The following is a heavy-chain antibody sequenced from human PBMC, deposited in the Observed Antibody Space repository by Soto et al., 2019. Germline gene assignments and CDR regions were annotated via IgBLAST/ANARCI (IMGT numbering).Heavy chain of an antibody. CDR1: GGSISSSSYY. CDR3: ARQGYYGSGSDIGY. Sequence: SETLSLTCTVSGGSISSSSYYWGWIRQPPGKGLEWIGSIYYSGSTYYNPSLKSRVTISVDTSKNQFSLKLSSVTAADTAVYYCARQGYYGSGSDIGYWGQGTLVTVSS. V-gene: IGHV4-39*01. CDR2: IYYSGST. D-gene: IGHD3-10*01. J-gene: IGHJ4*02.